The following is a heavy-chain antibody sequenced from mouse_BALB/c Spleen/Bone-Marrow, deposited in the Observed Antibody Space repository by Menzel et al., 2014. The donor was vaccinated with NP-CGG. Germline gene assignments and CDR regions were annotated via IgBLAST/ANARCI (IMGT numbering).Heavy chain of an antibody. D-gene: IGHD2-1*01. J-gene: IGHJ3*01. Sequence: LQQPGSELVRPGASVKLSCKASGYTFTSYWMHWVKQRHGQGLEWIGNVYPGNDNSNYDEKFKSKGTLTVDTSSSTAYMHLSSLTSEDSAVYYCTRSGGNYNFAYWGQGTLDTVSA. CDR3: TRSGGNYNFAY. CDR1: GYTFTSYW. CDR2: VYPGNDNS. V-gene: IGHV1S22*01.